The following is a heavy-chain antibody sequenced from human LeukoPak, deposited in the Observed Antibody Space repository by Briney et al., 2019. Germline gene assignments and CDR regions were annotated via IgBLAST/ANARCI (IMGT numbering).Heavy chain of an antibody. CDR3: AGLKLGAYFDL. CDR1: GDSISRHY. D-gene: IGHD3-16*01. J-gene: IGHJ2*01. CDR2: VYNSGDT. V-gene: IGHV4-59*08. Sequence: SHTLSLTCTLSGDSISRHYSNSVRHSPGKGLEWVGYVYNSGDTGKNPSLKSRVTILLDTSKNQCSLKLTSVSAADTAVFYCAGLKLGAYFDLWGRGTLVTVSS.